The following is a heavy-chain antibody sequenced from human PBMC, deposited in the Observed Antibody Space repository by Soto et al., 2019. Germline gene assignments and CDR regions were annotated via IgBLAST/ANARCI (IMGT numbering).Heavy chain of an antibody. D-gene: IGHD3-3*01. Sequence: GGSLRLSCAASGFTFSSYEMNWVRQAPGEGLEWVSVIYSGGSTYYADSVKGRFTISRDNSKNTLYLQMNSLRAEDTAVYYCATTSWHFGSVDYWGQGTLVTVSS. CDR2: IYSGGST. CDR1: GFTFSSYE. J-gene: IGHJ4*02. CDR3: ATTSWHFGSVDY. V-gene: IGHV3-53*01.